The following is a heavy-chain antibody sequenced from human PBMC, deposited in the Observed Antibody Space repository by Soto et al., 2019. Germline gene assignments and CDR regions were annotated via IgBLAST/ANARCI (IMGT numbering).Heavy chain of an antibody. CDR3: ARVMIRQRWLREIDY. Sequence: GASVKVSCKASGGTFSSYAISWVRQAPGQGLEWMGGIIPIFGTANYAQKFQGRVTITADESTSTAYMELSSLRSEDTAVYYCARVMIRQRWLREIDYWGQGTLVTVSS. J-gene: IGHJ4*02. V-gene: IGHV1-69*13. D-gene: IGHD5-12*01. CDR1: GGTFSSYA. CDR2: IIPIFGTA.